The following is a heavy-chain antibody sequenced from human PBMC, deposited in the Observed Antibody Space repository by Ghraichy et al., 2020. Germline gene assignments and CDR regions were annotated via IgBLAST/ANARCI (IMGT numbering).Heavy chain of an antibody. V-gene: IGHV4-39*01. CDR3: ARLGGASYLDY. J-gene: IGHJ4*02. CDR2: IYYSGST. CDR1: GGSISSSSYY. Sequence: SETLSLTCTVSGGSISSSSYYWGWIRQPPGKGLEWIGSIYYSGSTYYNPSLKSRVTISVDTSKNQFSLKLSSVTAADTAVYYCARLGGASYLDYWGQGTLVTVSS. D-gene: IGHD3-10*01.